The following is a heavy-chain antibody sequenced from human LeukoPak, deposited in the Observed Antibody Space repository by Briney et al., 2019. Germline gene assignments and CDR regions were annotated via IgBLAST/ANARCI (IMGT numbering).Heavy chain of an antibody. CDR3: ASGPPFLKYFEY. CDR2: ISVGAEYI. V-gene: IGHV3-23*01. CDR1: GFTFSTYV. Sequence: GGSLRLSCAASGFTFSTYVMNWFRQAPGKGLEWVSTISVGAEYIFYADSVKGRFTVSRDDSNNALYLQMHSLRAEDTALYYCASGPPFLKYFEYWGQGTLVTVSS. D-gene: IGHD3-3*01. J-gene: IGHJ4*02.